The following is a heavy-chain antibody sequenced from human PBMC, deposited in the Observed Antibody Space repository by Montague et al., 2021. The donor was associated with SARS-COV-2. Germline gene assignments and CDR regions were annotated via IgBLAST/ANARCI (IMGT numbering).Heavy chain of an antibody. CDR1: GFSLITSGMC. V-gene: IGHV2-70*11. J-gene: IGHJ4*02. CDR2: IDWDDDK. CDR3: ARTYIAAASTSLDY. D-gene: IGHD6-13*01. Sequence: PALGKKKKKLTMTCTFSGFSLITSGMCVSWIRQPPGKALEWLARIDWDDDKYYSTSLKTRLTISKDTSKNQVVLTMTNMDPVDTATYYCARTYIAAASTSLDYWGQGTLVTVPS.